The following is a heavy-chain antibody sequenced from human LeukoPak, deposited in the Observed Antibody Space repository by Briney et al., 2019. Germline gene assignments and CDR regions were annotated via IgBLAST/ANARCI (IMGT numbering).Heavy chain of an antibody. J-gene: IGHJ4*02. CDR2: IRYDGSNK. CDR1: GFTFSSYG. CDR3: ARGKYQLQGQTFDY. Sequence: GGSLRLSCAAAGFTFSSYGMHWVRQAPGKGLEWVAFIRYDGSNKYYADSVKGRFTISRDNSKNTLYLQMNSLRAEDTAVYYCARGKYQLQGQTFDYWGQGTLVTVSS. D-gene: IGHD2-2*01. V-gene: IGHV3-30*02.